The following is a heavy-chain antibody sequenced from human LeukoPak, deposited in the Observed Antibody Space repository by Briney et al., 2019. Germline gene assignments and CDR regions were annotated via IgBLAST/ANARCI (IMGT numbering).Heavy chain of an antibody. V-gene: IGHV4-34*01. Sequence: SETLSLTCAVYGGSFSGYYWSWIRQPPGKGLEWIGEINHSGSTNYNPSLKSRVTISVDTSKNQFSLKLSSVTAADTAVYYCARGTDYSSGWSSWFDPWGQGTLVTVSS. CDR2: INHSGST. CDR3: ARGTDYSSGWSSWFDP. J-gene: IGHJ5*02. D-gene: IGHD6-19*01. CDR1: GGSFSGYY.